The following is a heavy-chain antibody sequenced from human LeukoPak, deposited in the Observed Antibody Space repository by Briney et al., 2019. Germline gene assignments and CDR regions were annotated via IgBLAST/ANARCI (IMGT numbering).Heavy chain of an antibody. D-gene: IGHD5-12*01. CDR2: IYHSGST. CDR1: GYSISSGYY. J-gene: IGHJ4*02. V-gene: IGHV4-38-2*02. CDR3: ARSFGIVAHDY. Sequence: SETLSLTCTVSGYSISSGYYWGWIRQPPGKGREWIGSIYHSGSTYYNPSLKSRVTISLDTSKNQFSLKLSSVTAADTAVYYCARSFGIVAHDYWGQGNLVPVSS.